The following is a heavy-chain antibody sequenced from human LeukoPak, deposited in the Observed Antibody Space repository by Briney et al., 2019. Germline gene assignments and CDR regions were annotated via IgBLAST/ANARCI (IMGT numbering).Heavy chain of an antibody. J-gene: IGHJ6*02. CDR1: GGSISSYY. Sequence: SETLSLTCTVSGGSISSYYWSWIRQPAGKGLEWIGRIYTSGSTNYNPSLKSRVTMSVDTSKNQFSLKLSSVTAVDTAVYYCARSFVVVPAAKITYGMDVWGQGTTVTVSS. V-gene: IGHV4-4*07. CDR3: ARSFVVVPAAKITYGMDV. D-gene: IGHD2-2*01. CDR2: IYTSGST.